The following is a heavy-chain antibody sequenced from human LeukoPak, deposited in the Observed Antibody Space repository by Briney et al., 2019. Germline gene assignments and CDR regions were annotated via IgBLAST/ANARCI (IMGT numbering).Heavy chain of an antibody. CDR2: ISSSSSYI. CDR1: RFTFSSYS. J-gene: IGHJ4*02. D-gene: IGHD6-19*01. V-gene: IGHV3-21*01. Sequence: GGSLRLSCAASRFTFSSYSMNWVRQAPGKGLEWVSSISSSSSYIYYADSVKGRFTISRDNAKNSLYLQMNSLRAEDTAVYYCAKDFYSSGWYYFDSWGQGTLVTVSS. CDR3: AKDFYSSGWYYFDS.